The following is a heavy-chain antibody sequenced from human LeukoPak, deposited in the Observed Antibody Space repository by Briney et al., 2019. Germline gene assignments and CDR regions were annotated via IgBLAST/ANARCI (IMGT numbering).Heavy chain of an antibody. D-gene: IGHD3-10*01. CDR1: GFSFSSYA. Sequence: GGSLRLSCAASGFSFSSYAMSWVRQAPGKGLEWVSAISGSGGSTYYSDSVKGRFTISRDNSKNTLYLQMNSLRAEDTAVYYCAKDRAGSEGDYWGQGTLVTVSS. CDR3: AKDRAGSEGDY. J-gene: IGHJ4*02. V-gene: IGHV3-23*01. CDR2: ISGSGGST.